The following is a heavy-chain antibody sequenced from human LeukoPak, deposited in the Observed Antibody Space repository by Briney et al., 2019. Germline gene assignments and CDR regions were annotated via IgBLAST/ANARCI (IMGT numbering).Heavy chain of an antibody. D-gene: IGHD3-10*01. J-gene: IGHJ6*02. CDR1: GFTFSSYA. V-gene: IGHV3-30-3*01. CDR3: ARDRNRKYGSGSYYYYGMDV. CDR2: ISYDGSNK. Sequence: GGSLRLSCAASGFTFSSYAMHWVRQAPGKGLEWEAVISYDGSNKYYADSVKGRFTISRDNSKNTLYLQMNSLRAEDTAVYYCARDRNRKYGSGSYYYYGMDVWGQGTTVTVSS.